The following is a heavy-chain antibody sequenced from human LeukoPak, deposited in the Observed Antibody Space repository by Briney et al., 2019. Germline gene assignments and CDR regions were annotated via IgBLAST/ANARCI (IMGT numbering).Heavy chain of an antibody. CDR3: ARDRDSSSWYTPEPHQFDY. J-gene: IGHJ4*02. D-gene: IGHD6-13*01. V-gene: IGHV3-7*01. Sequence: GGSLRLSCAASGFTFSSYWMSWVRQAPGKGLEWVANIKQDGSEKYYVDSVKGRFTISRDNSKNTLYLQMNSLRAEDTAVYYCARDRDSSSWYTPEPHQFDYWGQGTLVTVSS. CDR2: IKQDGSEK. CDR1: GFTFSSYW.